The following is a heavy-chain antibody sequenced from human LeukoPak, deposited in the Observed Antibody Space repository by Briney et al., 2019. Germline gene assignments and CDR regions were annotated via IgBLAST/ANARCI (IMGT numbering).Heavy chain of an antibody. J-gene: IGHJ4*02. V-gene: IGHV5-51*01. CDR1: GYSFTSYW. CDR2: IYPGDSDT. Sequence: GESLKISCKGSGYSFTSYWIGWVRQMPGKGLEWMGIIYPGDSDTRYSPSFQGQVTISADKSISTAYLQWSSLKASDTAMYYCARATYYYDSSGYYYYFVYRGQGTLVTVSS. D-gene: IGHD3-22*01. CDR3: ARATYYYDSSGYYYYFVY.